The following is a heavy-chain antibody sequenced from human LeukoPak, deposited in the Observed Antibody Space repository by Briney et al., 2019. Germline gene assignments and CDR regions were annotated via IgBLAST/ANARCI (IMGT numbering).Heavy chain of an antibody. D-gene: IGHD6-13*01. Sequence: GGSLRLSCAASEFTVSSSHMSWVRQAPGKGLEWVSIIYSGGSTSYADSVKGRFIISRDNSKNTLYLQMNSLRAKDTAVYYCARRSPIAGAGPRRLEDWGQGTLVSVSS. J-gene: IGHJ4*02. V-gene: IGHV3-53*01. CDR3: ARRSPIAGAGPRRLED. CDR2: IYSGGST. CDR1: EFTVSSSH.